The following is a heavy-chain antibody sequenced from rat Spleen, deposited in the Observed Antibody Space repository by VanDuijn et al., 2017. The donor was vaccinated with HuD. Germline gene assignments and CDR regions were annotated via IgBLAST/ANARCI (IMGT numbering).Heavy chain of an antibody. J-gene: IGHJ2*01. CDR3: ARRGTAD. Sequence: EVQLQESGPGLVKPSQSLSLTCSVTGNSIANGYRWNWIRRFPGSKLEWMGYINSAGTTVYNPSLKSRISITRDTTRNQFFLQVNSVTTEDTATYYCARRGTADWGQGVMVTVSS. CDR1: GNSIANGYR. D-gene: IGHD1-2*01. V-gene: IGHV3-3*01. CDR2: INSAGTT.